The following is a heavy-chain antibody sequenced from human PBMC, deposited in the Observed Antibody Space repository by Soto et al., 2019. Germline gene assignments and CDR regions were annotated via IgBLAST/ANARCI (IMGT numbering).Heavy chain of an antibody. CDR3: ARGLEAGYDFAY. CDR1: GFNFSSYA. J-gene: IGHJ4*02. Sequence: EVQLLESGGRLIQPGGSLSLSCAASGFNFSSYAISWIRQAPGKGPEWVAGITTSGDRSGYADSVKGRFTVTRDNSHNTMYLQLNSLRGDDTAIYYCARGLEAGYDFAYWGQGDLVTVSS. V-gene: IGHV3-23*01. CDR2: ITTSGDRS. D-gene: IGHD1-20*01.